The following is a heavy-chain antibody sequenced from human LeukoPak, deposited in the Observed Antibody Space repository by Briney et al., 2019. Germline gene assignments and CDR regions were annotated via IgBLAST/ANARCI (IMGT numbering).Heavy chain of an antibody. J-gene: IGHJ4*02. V-gene: IGHV1-46*03. CDR1: GYTFTSYY. CDR2: INPSGGST. D-gene: IGHD2/OR15-2a*01. Sequence: ASVKVSCKAPGYTFTSYYMHWVRQAPGQGLEWMGIINPSGGSTSYAQKFQGRVTMTRDTSTSTVYMELSSLRSEDTAVYYCARFTGPSGSPPTSLDYWGQGTLVTVSS. CDR3: ARFTGPSGSPPTSLDY.